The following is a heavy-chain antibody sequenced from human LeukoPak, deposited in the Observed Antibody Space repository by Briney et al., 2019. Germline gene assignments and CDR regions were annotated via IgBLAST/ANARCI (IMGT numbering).Heavy chain of an antibody. J-gene: IGHJ3*02. V-gene: IGHV4-34*01. CDR2: IYYSGST. Sequence: SETLSLTCAVYGGSFSGYSWSWIRQPPGKGLEWIGSIYYSGSTYYNPSLKSRVTISVDTSKNQFSLKLSSVTAADTAVYYCAREKRRQDAFDIWGQGTMVTVSS. CDR1: GGSFSGYS. CDR3: AREKRRQDAFDI.